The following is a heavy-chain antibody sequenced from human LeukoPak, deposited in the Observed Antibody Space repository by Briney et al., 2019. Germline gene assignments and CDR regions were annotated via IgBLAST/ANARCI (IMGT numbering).Heavy chain of an antibody. CDR3: ARSESIAAAGKFDY. J-gene: IGHJ4*02. CDR1: GGSISSYY. D-gene: IGHD6-13*01. V-gene: IGHV4-59*01. CDR2: IYYSGST. Sequence: PSETLSLTCTVSGGSISSYYWSWIRQPPGKGLEWIGYIYYSGSTNYNPSLKSRVTISVDTSKNQFSLKLSSVTAADTAVYYCARSESIAAAGKFDYWGQGTLVTVSS.